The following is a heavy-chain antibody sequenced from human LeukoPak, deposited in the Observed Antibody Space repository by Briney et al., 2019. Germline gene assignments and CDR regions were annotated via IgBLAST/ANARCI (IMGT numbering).Heavy chain of an antibody. CDR3: ARDESGTTGGVDY. J-gene: IGHJ4*02. Sequence: ASVKVSCKASGYTFTGYYLHWVRQAPGQGLEWMGWINPHSGVTTFPQKFQGRVTMTMDTSISTTYMELNRLRSDDTAVYYCARDESGTTGGVDYWGQGTLVTVSS. D-gene: IGHD1-1*01. CDR1: GYTFTGYY. CDR2: INPHSGVT. V-gene: IGHV1-2*02.